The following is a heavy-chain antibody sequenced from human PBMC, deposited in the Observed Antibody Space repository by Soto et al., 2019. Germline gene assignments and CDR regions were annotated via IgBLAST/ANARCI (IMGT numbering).Heavy chain of an antibody. CDR2: ISTDNGNT. J-gene: IGHJ5*02. CDR1: GYTFTSSG. CDR3: ARDQLEGNWFDP. Sequence: ASVKVSCKASGYTFTSSGISWVRQAPGQGLEWMGWISTDNGNTNYAQHLQGRVSMTTDTSTSTAYMDLRSLRSDDTAVYYCARDQLEGNWFDPWGRGTLVTVSS. D-gene: IGHD1-1*01. V-gene: IGHV1-18*01.